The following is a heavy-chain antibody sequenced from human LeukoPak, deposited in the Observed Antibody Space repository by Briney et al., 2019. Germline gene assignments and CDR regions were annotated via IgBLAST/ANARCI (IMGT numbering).Heavy chain of an antibody. D-gene: IGHD2-2*01. Sequence: SQTLSLTCTVSGGSISSGGYYWSWIRQHPGKGLEWIGYIYYSGSTYYNPSLKSRVTISVDTSKNQFSLKLSSVTVADTAVYYCARATRRDIVVVPAASYFDYWGQGTLVTVSS. J-gene: IGHJ4*02. CDR1: GGSISSGGYY. V-gene: IGHV4-31*03. CDR3: ARATRRDIVVVPAASYFDY. CDR2: IYYSGST.